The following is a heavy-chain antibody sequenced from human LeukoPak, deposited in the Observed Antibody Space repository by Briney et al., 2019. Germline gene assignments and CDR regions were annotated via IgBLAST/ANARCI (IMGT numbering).Heavy chain of an antibody. CDR3: TIAAAGSFDY. CDR1: GYTFTSYG. J-gene: IGHJ4*02. V-gene: IGHV1-69*13. CDR2: IIPIFGTA. Sequence: GASVKVSCKASGYTFTSYGISWVRQAPGQGLEWMGGIIPIFGTANYAQKFQGRVTITADEPTSTAYMELSSLRSEDTAVYYCTIAAAGSFDYWGQGTLVTVSS. D-gene: IGHD6-13*01.